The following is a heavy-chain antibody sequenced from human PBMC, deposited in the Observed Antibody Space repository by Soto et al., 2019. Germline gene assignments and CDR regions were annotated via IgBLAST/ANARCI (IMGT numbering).Heavy chain of an antibody. CDR3: ARSQGSSTSLEIYYYYYYGMDV. CDR1: GGTFGSYA. D-gene: IGHD2-2*01. Sequence: QVQLAQSGAEVKKPGSSVKVSCKASGGTFGSYAISWVRQAPGQGPEWMGGIIPITGTANYAQKFQGRVTITADESTSTASMQLSSLRSEDTAVYYCARSQGSSTSLEIYYYYYYGMDVWGQGTTVTVSS. V-gene: IGHV1-69*01. CDR2: IIPITGTA. J-gene: IGHJ6*02.